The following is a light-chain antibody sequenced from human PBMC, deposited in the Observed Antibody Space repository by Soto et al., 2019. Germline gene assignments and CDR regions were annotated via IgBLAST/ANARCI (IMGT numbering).Light chain of an antibody. Sequence: DIQMTQSPSSLSASVGDRVTITCRASESMARHLNWYQQKPGKAPKLLIYAASSLQTGVPSRFRGGGSGTDFTLTISNLQPEDFATYSCQQSYSALSITFGQGTRLEIK. V-gene: IGKV1-39*01. CDR1: ESMARH. CDR2: AAS. J-gene: IGKJ5*01. CDR3: QQSYSALSIT.